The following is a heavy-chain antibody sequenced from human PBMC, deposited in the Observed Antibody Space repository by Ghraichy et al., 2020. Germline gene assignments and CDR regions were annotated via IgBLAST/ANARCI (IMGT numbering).Heavy chain of an antibody. V-gene: IGHV1-18*01. J-gene: IGHJ4*02. CDR3: ARAGNHCSGGSCLLDY. Sequence: ASVKVSCKASGYTFTSYGISWVRQAPGQGLEWMGWISAYNGNTNYAQKLPGRVTMTTDTSTSTAYMELRSLRSDDTAVYYCARAGNHCSGGSCLLDYWGQGTLVTVSS. CDR1: GYTFTSYG. CDR2: ISAYNGNT. D-gene: IGHD2-15*01.